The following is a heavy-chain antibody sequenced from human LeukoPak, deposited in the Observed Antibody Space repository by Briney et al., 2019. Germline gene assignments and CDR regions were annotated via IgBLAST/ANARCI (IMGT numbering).Heavy chain of an antibody. CDR2: INPNSGGT. CDR1: GYTFTGYY. CDR3: ARDSWGTVATGREGYFDY. Sequence: ASVKVSCKASGYTFTGYYMQWVRQAPGQGLEWRGWINPNSGGTNYAQKFQGRVTMTRDTSISTAYMVLSRLRSDDTAVYYCARDSWGTVATGREGYFDYWGQGTLVTVSS. V-gene: IGHV1-2*02. J-gene: IGHJ4*02. D-gene: IGHD6-13*01.